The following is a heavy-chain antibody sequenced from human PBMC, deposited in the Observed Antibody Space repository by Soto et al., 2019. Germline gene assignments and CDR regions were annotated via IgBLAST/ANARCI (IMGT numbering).Heavy chain of an antibody. CDR2: ISYTGNA. Sequence: QVQLQESGPGLVKPLETLSLTCTVSGGSMRSYYWTWIRQPPGKGLEWLGCISYTGNANYDPSLKSRVTISVDASNNQFSLRLDSVTAADTAIYYCARDRDYGDYDSWGQGTLVTVSS. J-gene: IGHJ4*02. CDR3: ARDRDYGDYDS. D-gene: IGHD4-17*01. CDR1: GGSMRSYY. V-gene: IGHV4-59*01.